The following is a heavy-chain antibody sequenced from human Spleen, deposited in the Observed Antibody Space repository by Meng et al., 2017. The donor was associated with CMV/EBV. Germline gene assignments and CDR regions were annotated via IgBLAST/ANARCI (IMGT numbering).Heavy chain of an antibody. J-gene: IGHJ6*02. CDR3: ARDSAGYSGGWSFTYYYGMDV. Sequence: ASVKVSCKASGYTFTGYYMHWVRQAPGQGLEWMGWINPNSAGTNYAQKFQGRVTMTRDTSISTAYMELSRLRSDDTAVYYCARDSAGYSGGWSFTYYYGMDVWGQGTTVTVSS. V-gene: IGHV1-2*02. CDR1: GYTFTGYY. CDR2: INPNSAGT. D-gene: IGHD6-19*01.